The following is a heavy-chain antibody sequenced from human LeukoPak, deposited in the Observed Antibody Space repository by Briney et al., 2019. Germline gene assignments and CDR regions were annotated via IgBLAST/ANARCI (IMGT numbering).Heavy chain of an antibody. CDR1: GGSISSYY. Sequence: SETLSLTCTVSGGSISSYYWSWVRQPPGKGLEWIGYIYYSGSTNYNPSLTSRVTISVDTSKNQFSLKLSSVTAADTAVYYCARGRTYYYDSYFDYWGQGTLVTVSS. V-gene: IGHV4-59*01. CDR3: ARGRTYYYDSYFDY. CDR2: IYYSGST. D-gene: IGHD3-22*01. J-gene: IGHJ4*02.